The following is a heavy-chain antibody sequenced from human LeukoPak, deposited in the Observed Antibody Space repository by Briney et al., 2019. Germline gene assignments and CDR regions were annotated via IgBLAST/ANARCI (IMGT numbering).Heavy chain of an antibody. CDR1: GYTLTELS. V-gene: IGHV1-24*01. D-gene: IGHD3-22*01. J-gene: IGHJ4*02. CDR3: ATGYYYDSSGSYYAFDY. Sequence: GASVRVSCKVSGYTLTELSMHWVRQAPGKGLEWMGGFDPEDGETIYAQKFQGRVTMTEDTSTDTAYMELSSLRSEDTAVYYCATGYYYDSSGSYYAFDYWGQGTLVTVSS. CDR2: FDPEDGET.